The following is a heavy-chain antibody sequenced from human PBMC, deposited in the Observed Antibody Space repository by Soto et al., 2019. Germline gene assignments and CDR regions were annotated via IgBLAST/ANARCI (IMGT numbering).Heavy chain of an antibody. V-gene: IGHV4-39*01. J-gene: IGHJ5*02. CDR3: ARRSMVRGAKYNWFDP. Sequence: PSETLSLTCTVSGGSISSSSYYWGWIRQPPGKGLEWIGSIYYSGSTYYNPSLKSRVTISVDTSKNQFSLKLSSVTAADTAVYYCARRSMVRGAKYNWFDPWGQGTLVTVSS. CDR2: IYYSGST. D-gene: IGHD3-10*01. CDR1: GGSISSSSYY.